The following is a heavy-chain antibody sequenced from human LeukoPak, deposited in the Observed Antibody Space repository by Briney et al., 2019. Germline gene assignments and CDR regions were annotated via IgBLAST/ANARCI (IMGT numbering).Heavy chain of an antibody. V-gene: IGHV3-7*01. D-gene: IGHD3-22*01. CDR3: ARDATTNYYDSSGYLDY. Sequence: PGRSLRLSCAASGSTFSSYWMSWVRQAPGKGLEWVANIKQDGSEKYYVDSVKGRFTISRDNAKNSLYLQMNSLRAEDTAVYYCARDATTNYYDSSGYLDYWGQGTLVTVSS. CDR2: IKQDGSEK. J-gene: IGHJ4*02. CDR1: GSTFSSYW.